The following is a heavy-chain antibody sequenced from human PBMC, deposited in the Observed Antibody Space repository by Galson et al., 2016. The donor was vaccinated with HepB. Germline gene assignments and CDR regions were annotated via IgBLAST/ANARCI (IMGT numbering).Heavy chain of an antibody. J-gene: IGHJ4*02. CDR2: IRGDGIVS. CDR1: GFTFNAHW. Sequence: SLRLSCAASGFTFNAHWMNWVRQAPGKGLEWVANIRGDGIVSYYAESVRGRFTISRDNAKNSLYLQMNGLRVDKTAVYYCSREMTGSYFDWGQGTLVTVSS. CDR3: SREMTGSYFD. D-gene: IGHD3-10*01. V-gene: IGHV3-7*01.